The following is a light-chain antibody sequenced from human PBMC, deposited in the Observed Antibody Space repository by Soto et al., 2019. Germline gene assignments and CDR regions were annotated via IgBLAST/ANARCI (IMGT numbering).Light chain of an antibody. CDR1: QSVLYSSNNKNY. CDR3: QQYSSTPFT. CDR2: WAS. J-gene: IGKJ3*01. V-gene: IGKV4-1*01. Sequence: DIVMTQSPDSLAVSLGERATINCKSSQSVLYSSNNKNYLAWYQQKPGQPPKLLIYWASTRESGVPDRFSGSGSGTDFTLTISSLQAEDVAVYYCQQYSSTPFTFGPGTTVDIK.